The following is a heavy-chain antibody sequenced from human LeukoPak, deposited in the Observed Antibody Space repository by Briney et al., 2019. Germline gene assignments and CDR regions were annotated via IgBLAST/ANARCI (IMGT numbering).Heavy chain of an antibody. V-gene: IGHV4-39*01. D-gene: IGHD3-22*01. Sequence: SETLSLTCTVSGGSISSSSYYWGWIRQPPGKGLEWIGSIYYSGSTYYNPSLKSRVTISVDTSKNQFSLKLSSVTAADTAVYYCARHGDDYYDSSGYYYFDYWGQGTLVTVSS. J-gene: IGHJ4*02. CDR1: GGSISSSSYY. CDR2: IYYSGST. CDR3: ARHGDDYYDSSGYYYFDY.